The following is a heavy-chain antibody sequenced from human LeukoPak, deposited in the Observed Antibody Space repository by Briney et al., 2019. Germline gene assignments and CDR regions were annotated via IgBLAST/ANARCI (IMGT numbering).Heavy chain of an antibody. J-gene: IGHJ3*02. V-gene: IGHV4-59*08. Sequence: PSETLSLTCTVSGGSISSYYWSWIRQPPGKGLEWIGYIYYSGSTNYNPSLKSRVTISVDTSKNQFSLKLSSVTAADTAVYYCARRVGSRSGWYGPIFSFDIWGQGTMVTVSS. CDR3: ARRVGSRSGWYGPIFSFDI. CDR1: GGSISSYY. CDR2: IYYSGST. D-gene: IGHD6-19*01.